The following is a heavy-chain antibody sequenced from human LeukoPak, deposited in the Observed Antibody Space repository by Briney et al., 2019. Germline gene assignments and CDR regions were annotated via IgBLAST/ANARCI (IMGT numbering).Heavy chain of an antibody. D-gene: IGHD3-10*01. Sequence: ASVKVSCKASGYTFTGYYMHWVRQAPGQGLEWMGWINLNSGGTNYAQKFQGRVTMTRDTSISAAYMELSRLRSDDTAVYYCARGGDFTDNWFDPWGQGTLVIDSS. V-gene: IGHV1-2*02. CDR2: INLNSGGT. J-gene: IGHJ5*02. CDR3: ARGGDFTDNWFDP. CDR1: GYTFTGYY.